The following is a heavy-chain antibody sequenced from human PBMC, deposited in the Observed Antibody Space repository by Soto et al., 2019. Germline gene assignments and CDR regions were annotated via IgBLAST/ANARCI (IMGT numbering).Heavy chain of an antibody. CDR3: ARLRTGSYSFDY. CDR2: ISGSGSST. J-gene: IGHJ4*02. CDR1: GFTFSSYA. D-gene: IGHD1-26*01. Sequence: GGSLRLSCAASGFTFSSYAMSWVRQAPGKGLEWVAGISGSGSSTYYADSVKGRFTMSRDNSKNSLYLQMNSLRAEDTAVYYCARLRTGSYSFDYWGQGTLVTVSS. V-gene: IGHV3-23*01.